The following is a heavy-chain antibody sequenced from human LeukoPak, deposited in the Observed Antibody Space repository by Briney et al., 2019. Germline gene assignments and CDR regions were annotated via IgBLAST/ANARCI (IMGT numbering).Heavy chain of an antibody. CDR1: GLIFSSYS. V-gene: IGHV3-48*02. J-gene: IGHJ4*02. D-gene: IGHD6-13*01. Sequence: GGSQSLSWAPSGLIFSSYSMKWARQAPGEGRGWISYVCGMSTSIYYADSVKGLFTISKDNAKNSLYLEMNSLRDENTAVYYCARDLIPHWLAAAGQKSSYFDYWGQRTLVTVSS. CDR2: VCGMSTSI. CDR3: ARDLIPHWLAAAGQKSSYFDY.